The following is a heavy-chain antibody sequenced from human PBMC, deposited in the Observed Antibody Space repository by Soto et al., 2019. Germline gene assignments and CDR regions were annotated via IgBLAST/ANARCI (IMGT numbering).Heavy chain of an antibody. CDR2: TFHSGST. CDR3: VREIAASGAPYHYMDV. Sequence: QVQLQESGPGLVKPSETLSLTCTVSGGSFTSYFWSWVRRPPGKGLEWIGYTFHSGSTIYNPSLNKRVSISVDTSKRQFSLELKSVTPADTAEYFCVREIAASGAPYHYMDVWGKGATVIVSS. CDR1: GGSFTSYF. D-gene: IGHD6-13*01. J-gene: IGHJ6*03. V-gene: IGHV4-59*01.